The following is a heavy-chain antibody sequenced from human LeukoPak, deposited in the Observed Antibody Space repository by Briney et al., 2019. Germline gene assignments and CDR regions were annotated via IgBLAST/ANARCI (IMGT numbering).Heavy chain of an antibody. J-gene: IGHJ4*02. Sequence: ASVKVSCKASGYTFTGYYMHWVRQAPGQGLEWMGRINPNSGGTNYAQKFQGRVTMTRDTSISTAYMELSWLRSDDTAVYYCARDSHTNIVGATGGLEWGQGTLVTVSS. CDR2: INPNSGGT. D-gene: IGHD1-26*01. CDR1: GYTFTGYY. CDR3: ARDSHTNIVGATGGLE. V-gene: IGHV1-2*06.